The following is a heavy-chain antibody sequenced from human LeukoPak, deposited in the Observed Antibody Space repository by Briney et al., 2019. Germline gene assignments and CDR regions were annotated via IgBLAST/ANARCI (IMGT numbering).Heavy chain of an antibody. CDR3: ARVGCSSTSSCYGYYYYMDV. CDR2: INTNTGNP. V-gene: IGHV7-4-1*02. J-gene: IGHJ6*03. CDR1: GYTFTSYA. D-gene: IGHD2-2*01. Sequence: GASVKVSCKASGYTFTSYAMNWVRQAPGQGLEWMGWINTNTGNPTYAQGFTGRFVFSLDTSVSTAYLQISSLKAEDTAVYHCARVGCSSTSSCYGYYYYMDVWGKGTTVTISS.